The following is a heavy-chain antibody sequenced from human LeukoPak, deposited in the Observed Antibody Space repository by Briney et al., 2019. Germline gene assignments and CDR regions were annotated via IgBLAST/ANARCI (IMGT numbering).Heavy chain of an antibody. D-gene: IGHD3-9*01. CDR2: LHYSGGI. CDR3: ARDGLGYDILTGYYRRDAFDI. Sequence: SETLSLTCTVSGGSISSYYWSWIRQPPGKGLEWIGSLHYSGGIWYNPSLKSRVTISVDTSKNQFSLKLSSVTAADTAVYYCARDGLGYDILTGYYRRDAFDIWGQGTMVTVSS. CDR1: GGSISSYY. V-gene: IGHV4-59*01. J-gene: IGHJ3*02.